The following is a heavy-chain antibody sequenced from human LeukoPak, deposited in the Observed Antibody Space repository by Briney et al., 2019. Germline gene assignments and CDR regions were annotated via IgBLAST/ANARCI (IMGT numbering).Heavy chain of an antibody. J-gene: IGHJ4*02. V-gene: IGHV1-2*02. CDR1: GYTFTDYY. CDR2: INPNDADT. Sequence: GASVKVSCKASGYTFTDYYMHWVRQAPGPGFEWMGWINPNDADTNYAQKLQGRVTMTRDTSISTAHMEVSRPRSDDTAVYYCATATFLYCSSTPCLFDYWGQRTLVTVSS. CDR3: ATATFLYCSSTPCLFDY. D-gene: IGHD2-2*01.